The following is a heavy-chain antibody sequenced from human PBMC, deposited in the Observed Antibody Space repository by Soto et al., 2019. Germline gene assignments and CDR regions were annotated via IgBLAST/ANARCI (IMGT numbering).Heavy chain of an antibody. J-gene: IGHJ5*02. CDR1: GYTFTGYY. Sequence: QVQLVQSGTEVKKAGASVKVTCKASGYTFTGYYIHWLRQAPGQGLEWLGWLNPKSGDTKYAQKFQGRVTMTNDTSISTDYMELSRLGSDDTAVYYCARGDFDTTANFYAGWFDPWGKGPLVTVSS. CDR2: LNPKSGDT. CDR3: ARGDFDTTANFYAGWFDP. V-gene: IGHV1-2*02. D-gene: IGHD2-21*02.